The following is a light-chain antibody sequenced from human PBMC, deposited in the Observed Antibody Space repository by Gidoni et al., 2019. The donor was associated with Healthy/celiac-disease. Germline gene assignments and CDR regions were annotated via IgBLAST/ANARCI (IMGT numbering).Light chain of an antibody. J-gene: IGLJ2*01. CDR3: QAWDSSTASYVV. Sequence: SYALTQPPSVSVSPGQTASITCSGDKLGDKYACWYQQKPGQSPVLVIYQDSKRPSGIPERFSGSNSGNTATLTISGTQAMDEADYYCQAWDSSTASYVVFGGGTKLTVL. CDR2: QDS. CDR1: KLGDKY. V-gene: IGLV3-1*01.